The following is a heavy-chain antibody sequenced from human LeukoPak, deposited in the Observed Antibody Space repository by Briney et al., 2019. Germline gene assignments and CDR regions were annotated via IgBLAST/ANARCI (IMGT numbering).Heavy chain of an antibody. CDR2: IYYSGPT. Sequence: PSETLSLTCTVSGDPINNNASYWGWIRQPPGKGLEWIGNIYYSGPTYYNPSLKSRVTISVDTSKNQFSLRLNSATAADTAVYYCARLGRDLLFDCWGQGTLVTVSS. D-gene: IGHD1-26*01. V-gene: IGHV4-39*01. J-gene: IGHJ4*02. CDR3: ARLGRDLLFDC. CDR1: GDPINNNASY.